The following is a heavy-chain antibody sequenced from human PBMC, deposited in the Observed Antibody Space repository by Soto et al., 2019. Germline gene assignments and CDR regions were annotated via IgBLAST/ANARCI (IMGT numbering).Heavy chain of an antibody. J-gene: IGHJ6*02. CDR2: IKSKADGGTT. CDR3: ATEPHQYDYYGIDV. V-gene: IGHV3-15*07. CDR1: GFGFNNAW. Sequence: EVQLVQSGGGLVKPGGSLGLSCAASGFGFNNAWMNWVRQAPGKGLEWVGRIKSKADGGTTAYGSPVRGRFTIWRDDSENTLYLQMNSLKTEDTAVYYCATEPHQYDYYGIDVWGQGTTVTVSS.